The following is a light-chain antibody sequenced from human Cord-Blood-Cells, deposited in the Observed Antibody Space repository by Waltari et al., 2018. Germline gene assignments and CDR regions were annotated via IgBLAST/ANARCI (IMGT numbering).Light chain of an antibody. V-gene: IGKV1-9*01. CDR3: QQLTRYPRP. CDR2: AAS. CDR1: QGSSRD. J-gene: IGKJ1*01. Sequence: IQRTQSPRSLSASVGDRVTITCRASQGSSRDVAWFQQKPGKAPKLLICAASTLQSGVPSRFSGSGSATEFALTISGLQLQDFATYYYQQLTRYPRPFGQGTNVEIK.